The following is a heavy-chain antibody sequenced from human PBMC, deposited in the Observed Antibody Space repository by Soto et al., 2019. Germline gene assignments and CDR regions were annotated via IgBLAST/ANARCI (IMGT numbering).Heavy chain of an antibody. CDR2: IYYSGRT. CDR1: GDSISNYY. J-gene: IGHJ4*02. Sequence: SETLSLTCTVSGDSISNYYWSWIRQPPGKGLQWIGYIYYSGRTDYNPSLKSRITISGDTSRNQFSLKLSSVTAADTAVYYCARVVPYSYGSYYFDYWGQGTLVTSPQ. V-gene: IGHV4-59*01. CDR3: ARVVPYSYGSYYFDY. D-gene: IGHD5-18*01.